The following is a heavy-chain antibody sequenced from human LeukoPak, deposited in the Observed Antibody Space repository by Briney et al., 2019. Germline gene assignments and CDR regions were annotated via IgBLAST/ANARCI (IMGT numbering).Heavy chain of an antibody. V-gene: IGHV4-39*07. D-gene: IGHD3-10*01. J-gene: IGHJ6*02. CDR1: GGSISSSSYY. CDR2: IYYSGST. Sequence: SETLSLTCTVSGGSISSSSYYWGWIRQPPGKGLEWIGSIYYSGSTYYNPSLKSRVTISVDTSKNQFSLKLSSVTAADTAVYYCARDMVYYGMDVWGQGTTVTASS. CDR3: ARDMVYYGMDV.